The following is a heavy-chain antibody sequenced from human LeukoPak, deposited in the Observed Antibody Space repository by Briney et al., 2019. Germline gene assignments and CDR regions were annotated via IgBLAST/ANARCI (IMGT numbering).Heavy chain of an antibody. CDR3: AKGGTRNYYYYYMDV. D-gene: IGHD2-15*01. J-gene: IGHJ6*03. Sequence: GGSLRLSCAASGFTVSSNYMSWVRQAPGKGLEWVSVIYSGGSTYYADSVKGRFTISRDNSKNTLYLQMNSLRAEDTAVYYCAKGGTRNYYYYYMDVWGKGTTVTVSS. CDR1: GFTVSSNY. CDR2: IYSGGST. V-gene: IGHV3-53*01.